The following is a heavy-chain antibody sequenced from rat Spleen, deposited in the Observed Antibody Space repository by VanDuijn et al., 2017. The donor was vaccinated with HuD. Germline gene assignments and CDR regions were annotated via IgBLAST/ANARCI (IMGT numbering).Heavy chain of an antibody. CDR1: GFTFSDYY. CDR2: ISYDGSNT. D-gene: IGHD1-6*01. Sequence: EVQLVESDGGLVQPGRSLKLSCAASGFTFSDYYMAWVRQAPTKGLEWVATISYDGSNTYYRDSVKGRFTISRDNAKTTLYLQMDSLRAEDTATYCCTRDSLWYTTDYYIDYWGQGVMVTVSS. CDR3: TRDSLWYTTDYYIDY. J-gene: IGHJ2*01. V-gene: IGHV5-29*01.